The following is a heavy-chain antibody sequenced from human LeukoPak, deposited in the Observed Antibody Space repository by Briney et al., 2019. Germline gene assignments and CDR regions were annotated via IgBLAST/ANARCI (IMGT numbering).Heavy chain of an antibody. CDR3: AKDRSDAFDI. CDR1: GDSISSYY. Sequence: SETLSLTCTVSGDSISSYYWSWIRQPPGKGLEWIGYIYYSGSTNYNPSLKSRVTILVDTSKNQFSLKLSSVTAADTAVYYCAKDRSDAFDIWGQGTMVTVSS. CDR2: IYYSGST. J-gene: IGHJ3*02. V-gene: IGHV4-59*01. D-gene: IGHD1-26*01.